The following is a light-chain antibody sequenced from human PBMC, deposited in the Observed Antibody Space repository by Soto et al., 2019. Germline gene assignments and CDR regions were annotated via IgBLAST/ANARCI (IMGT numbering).Light chain of an antibody. CDR3: QQYNTFLIT. V-gene: IGKV1-5*03. CDR2: KAS. Sequence: DFQMTQFPSTLSASVGDRVTITCRASQSISSWLAWYQQKPGKAPKLLIYKASTLETGVPSRFSGRGSGTEFTLTISSLQPDDFATYYCQQYNTFLITFGGGTKV. CDR1: QSISSW. J-gene: IGKJ4*01.